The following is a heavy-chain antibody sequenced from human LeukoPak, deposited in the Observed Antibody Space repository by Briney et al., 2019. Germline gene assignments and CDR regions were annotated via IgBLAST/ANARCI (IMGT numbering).Heavy chain of an antibody. V-gene: IGHV3-21*01. CDR2: ISSSSSYI. CDR1: GFTFSSYS. Sequence: KPGGSLRLSCAASGFTFSSYSMNWVRQAPGKGLEWVSSISSSSSYIYYADSVKGRFTISRDNAKNSLYLQVNSLRAEDTAVYYCARRSGGIPDSWGQGTLVTVSS. D-gene: IGHD3-16*01. J-gene: IGHJ4*02. CDR3: ARRSGGIPDS.